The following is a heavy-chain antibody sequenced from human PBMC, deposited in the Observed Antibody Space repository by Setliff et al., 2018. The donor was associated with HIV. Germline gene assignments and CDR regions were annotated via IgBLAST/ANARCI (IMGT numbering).Heavy chain of an antibody. CDR1: GTSISNNNYY. D-gene: IGHD2-21*01. V-gene: IGHV4-39*01. CDR2: ASYSGST. J-gene: IGHJ4*02. CDR3: ASCHVGIAHDFNN. Sequence: SETLSLTCFVSGTSISNNNYYWGWIRQAPGKGLEWLGSASYSGSTYYNPSLRSRVTIAVDTSTNQVSLKLKSMTAADTAVYYCASCHVGIAHDFNNWGQGARVTVS.